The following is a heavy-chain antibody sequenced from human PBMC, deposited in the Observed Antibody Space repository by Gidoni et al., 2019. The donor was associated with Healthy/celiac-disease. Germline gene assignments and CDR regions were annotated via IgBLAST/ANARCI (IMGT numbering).Heavy chain of an antibody. CDR3: ARDPRLEGFDY. D-gene: IGHD3-3*01. J-gene: IGHJ4*02. CDR2: IWYDGSNK. CDR1: GFTFSSYA. V-gene: IGHV3-33*01. Sequence: QVQLVESGGGVVQPGRSLRLSCAASGFTFSSYAMHWVRQAPGKGLEWVAVIWYDGSNKYYADSVQGRFTISRDNSTNTLYLQMNSLRVEDTAVYYCARDPRLEGFDYWGQGTLVIVSS.